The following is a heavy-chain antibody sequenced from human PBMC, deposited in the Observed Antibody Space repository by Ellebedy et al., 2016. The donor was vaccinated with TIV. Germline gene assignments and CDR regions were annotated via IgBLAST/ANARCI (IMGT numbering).Heavy chain of an antibody. CDR2: LSYDGSNT. D-gene: IGHD3-16*01. J-gene: IGHJ4*02. CDR1: GFTFNTYA. Sequence: GESLKISCAASGFTFNTYAVHWVRQAPGKGLEWVALLSYDGSNTYYAESVKGRFTVSRDNSKSTLYLQMNSLRGDDTAVYYCARDRPYYDSGISHPAFDYWGQGTLVTVSP. CDR3: ARDRPYYDSGISHPAFDY. V-gene: IGHV3-30-3*01.